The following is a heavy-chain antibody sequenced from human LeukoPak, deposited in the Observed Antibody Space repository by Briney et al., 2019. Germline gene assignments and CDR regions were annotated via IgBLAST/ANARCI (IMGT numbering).Heavy chain of an antibody. D-gene: IGHD6-13*01. Sequence: ASVKVSCKASGYTFTSYGISWVRQASGQGLEWMGWISAYNGNTNYAQKFQGRVTMTTDTSTSTAYMELRSLRSDDTAVYYCARNPAQQLSQGKWFDPWGQGTLVTVSS. CDR1: GYTFTSYG. CDR2: ISAYNGNT. V-gene: IGHV1-18*01. CDR3: ARNPAQQLSQGKWFDP. J-gene: IGHJ5*02.